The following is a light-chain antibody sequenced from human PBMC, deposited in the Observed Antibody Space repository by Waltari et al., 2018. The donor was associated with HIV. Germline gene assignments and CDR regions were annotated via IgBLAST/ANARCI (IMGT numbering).Light chain of an antibody. CDR2: SNN. J-gene: IGLJ1*01. V-gene: IGLV1-44*01. Sequence: QSVLTQPPSASGTPGPRVTISSSGSSSNIGSNTVNWYQQPPGTAPKLLIYSNNQRPSGVPDRFSGSKSGTSASLAISGLQSEDEADYYCAAWDDSLNGPYVFGTGTKVTVL. CDR3: AAWDDSLNGPYV. CDR1: SSNIGSNT.